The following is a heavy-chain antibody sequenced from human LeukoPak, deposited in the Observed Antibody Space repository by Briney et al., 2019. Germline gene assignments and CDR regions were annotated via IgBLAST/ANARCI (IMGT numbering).Heavy chain of an antibody. CDR3: AREAVAAAVPDAFDI. CDR2: IYHSGST. J-gene: IGHJ3*02. D-gene: IGHD2-2*01. Sequence: SETLSLTCTVSGYSISSGYHWGWIRQPPGKGLEWIGSIYHSGSTYYNPSLKSRVTISVDTSKNQFSLKLSSVTAADTAVYYCAREAVAAAVPDAFDIWGQGTMVTVSS. CDR1: GYSISSGYH. V-gene: IGHV4-38-2*02.